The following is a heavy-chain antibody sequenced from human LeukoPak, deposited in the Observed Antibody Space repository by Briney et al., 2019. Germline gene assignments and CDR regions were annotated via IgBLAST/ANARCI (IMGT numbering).Heavy chain of an antibody. Sequence: SETLSLTCTVSGGSISSYYWSWIRQPPGKGLEWIGYIYYSGSTNYNPSLESRVTISVDTSKNQFSLKLSSVTAADTAVYYCARGSTTIEIDYWGQGTLVTVSS. J-gene: IGHJ4*02. V-gene: IGHV4-59*08. D-gene: IGHD3-22*01. CDR3: ARGSTTIEIDY. CDR1: GGSISSYY. CDR2: IYYSGST.